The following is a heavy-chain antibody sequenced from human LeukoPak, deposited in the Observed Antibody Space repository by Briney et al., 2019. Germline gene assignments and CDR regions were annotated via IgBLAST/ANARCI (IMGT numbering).Heavy chain of an antibody. Sequence: GGSLTLSCAASGFTFSSYELSWVRQAPGKGLEWVSAISGGGDRTYYADSVKGRLTISRDNSKNTLCMQMNSLRAEDTAVYYCAKVSWTNGSLHSDCWGQGTLVTVSS. J-gene: IGHJ4*02. D-gene: IGHD2-8*01. CDR1: GFTFSSYE. V-gene: IGHV3-23*01. CDR3: AKVSWTNGSLHSDC. CDR2: ISGGGDRT.